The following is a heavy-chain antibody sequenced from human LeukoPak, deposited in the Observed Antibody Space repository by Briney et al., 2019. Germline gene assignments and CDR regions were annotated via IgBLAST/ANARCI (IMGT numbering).Heavy chain of an antibody. CDR2: ISYDGSNK. D-gene: IGHD1-26*01. V-gene: IGHV3-30*03. CDR1: GFTFSSYC. CDR3: ARGLGGSYNYFYFMDV. J-gene: IGHJ6*03. Sequence: GALGLLLSASGFTFSSYCLHWGRQAPGKGPEGVAVISYDGSNKYYADSVKGRFTISRDNAKNTLYLQMNSLRADETAVYYCARGLGGSYNYFYFMDVWGKGTTVTVSS.